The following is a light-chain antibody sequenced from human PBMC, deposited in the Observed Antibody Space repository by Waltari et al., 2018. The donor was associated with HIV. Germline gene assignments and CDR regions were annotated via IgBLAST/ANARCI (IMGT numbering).Light chain of an antibody. Sequence: DIQMTQSPSTLSASVVARVTITCRASQSISRWLAWFQQKPGKAPKLQIYQAFNLESGVPSRFSGSGSGTEFTLTIRSLQPDDFATYYCQQYNSYSTFGQGTKVEIK. CDR1: QSISRW. CDR3: QQYNSYST. CDR2: QAF. V-gene: IGKV1-5*03. J-gene: IGKJ1*01.